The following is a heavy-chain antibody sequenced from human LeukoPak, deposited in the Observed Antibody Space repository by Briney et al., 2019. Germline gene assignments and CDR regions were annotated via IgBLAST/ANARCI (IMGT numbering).Heavy chain of an antibody. D-gene: IGHD5-12*01. CDR2: ISYDGSNK. J-gene: IGHJ4*02. Sequence: PGGSLRLSCAASGFTFSSYAMHWVRQAPGKGLEWVAVISYDGSNKYYADFVKGRFTISRDNSKNTLYLQMNSLRAEDTAVYYCAREVATTFDYWGQGTLVTVSS. V-gene: IGHV3-30*04. CDR3: AREVATTFDY. CDR1: GFTFSSYA.